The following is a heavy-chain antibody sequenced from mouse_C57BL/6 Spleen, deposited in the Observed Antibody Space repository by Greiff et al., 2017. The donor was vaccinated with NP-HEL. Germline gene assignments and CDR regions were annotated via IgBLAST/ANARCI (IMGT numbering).Heavy chain of an antibody. D-gene: IGHD2-4*01. CDR2: IYPGDGDT. J-gene: IGHJ4*01. CDR3: AREDYEGGYAMDD. Sequence: QVQLKESGPELVKPGASVKISCKASGYAFSSSWMNWVKQRPGKGLEWIGRIYPGDGDTNYNGKFKGKATLTADKSSSTAYMQLSSLTSEDSAVYFWAREDYEGGYAMDDWGQGTSVTVSS. V-gene: IGHV1-82*01. CDR1: GYAFSSSW.